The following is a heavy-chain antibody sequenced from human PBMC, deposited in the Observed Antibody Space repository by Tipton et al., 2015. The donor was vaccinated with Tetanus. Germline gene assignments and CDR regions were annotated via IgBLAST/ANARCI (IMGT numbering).Heavy chain of an antibody. Sequence: GLVKPSETLSLTCTVSGASLRGGDYHWSWIRQPPGKGLEWVGYVYYTGDTNYNPSLKSRVTMSIDTSGNRFSLDLTSVTAADTAIYYCARASHFQWERVRLDYWGQGLRVTVSS. V-gene: IGHV4-61*08. CDR3: ARASHFQWERVRLDY. CDR1: GASLRGGDYH. J-gene: IGHJ4*02. CDR2: VYYTGDT. D-gene: IGHD1-1*01.